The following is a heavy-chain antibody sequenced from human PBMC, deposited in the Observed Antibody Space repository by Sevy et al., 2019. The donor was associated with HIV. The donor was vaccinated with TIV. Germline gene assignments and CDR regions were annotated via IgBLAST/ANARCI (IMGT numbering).Heavy chain of an antibody. J-gene: IGHJ6*02. CDR2: ISGSGGNT. CDR1: GFTFNNYA. Sequence: GGALRLSCLASGFTFNNYAMSWVRQAPGKGLEWVSLISGSGGNTYYADSVKGRCSISRDNSKNTLYLQVNCLRAEDTAVYYCAKDKRDSKIPYYHYAIDVWGQGATVTVSS. CDR3: AKDKRDSKIPYYHYAIDV. V-gene: IGHV3-23*01. D-gene: IGHD2-21*02.